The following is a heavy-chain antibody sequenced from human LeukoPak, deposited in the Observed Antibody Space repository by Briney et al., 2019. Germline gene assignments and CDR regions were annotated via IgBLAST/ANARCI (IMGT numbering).Heavy chain of an antibody. CDR1: GFPFSNYW. CDR2: IKSDGSGI. CDR3: AGGNSMDV. J-gene: IGHJ6*04. V-gene: IGHV3-7*03. D-gene: IGHD1/OR15-1a*01. Sequence: GRSLRLSCAASGFPFSNYWMYWVRQAPGKGLEWVANIKSDGSGISYVDSVKGRFIISRDNARNSLYLQMNSLRVEDTAVYFCAGGNSMDVWGKGTAVTVSS.